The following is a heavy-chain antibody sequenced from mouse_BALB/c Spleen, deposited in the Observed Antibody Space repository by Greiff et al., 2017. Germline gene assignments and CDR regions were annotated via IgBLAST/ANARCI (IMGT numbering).Heavy chain of an antibody. Sequence: VKLMESGPGLVAPSQSLSITCTVSGFSLTGYGVNWVRQPPGKGLEWLGMIWGDGSTNYNSALKSRLSISKDNSKSQVFLKMNSRQTDDTTRYYGAREIYDDYPGGLAYWGQGTLVTVSA. D-gene: IGHD2-3*01. CDR2: IWGDGST. CDR1: GFSLTGYG. V-gene: IGHV2-6-7*01. J-gene: IGHJ3*01. CDR3: AREIYDDYPGGLAY.